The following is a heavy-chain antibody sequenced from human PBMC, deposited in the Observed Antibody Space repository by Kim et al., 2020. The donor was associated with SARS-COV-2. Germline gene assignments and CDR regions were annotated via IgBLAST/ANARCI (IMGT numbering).Heavy chain of an antibody. J-gene: IGHJ4*02. CDR3: ARSGPWELDDASDY. CDR2: ISTRSSYI. Sequence: GGSLRLSCAASGFTFSTYSMNWVRQAPGKGLEWVSSISTRSSYIYYADSVKGRFTISRDNVKNSLYLQMNSLRAEDTAVYYCARSGPWELDDASDYWGQGTLVTVSS. CDR1: GFTFSTYS. D-gene: IGHD1-26*01. V-gene: IGHV3-21*01.